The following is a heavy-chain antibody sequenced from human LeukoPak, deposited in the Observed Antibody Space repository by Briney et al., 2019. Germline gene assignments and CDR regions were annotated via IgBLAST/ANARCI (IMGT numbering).Heavy chain of an antibody. CDR2: SDPEDGEI. J-gene: IGHJ2*01. V-gene: IGHV1-24*01. CDR1: GDTLNELS. Sequence: ASVKVSCKVSGDTLNELSMLWVRQAPGKGLEWMGGSDPEDGEITYAQKFQGRVTMTEDTSTDTAYMELSSLKSEDTAVYYCATTYYETSGYYYKIAGWYFDLWGRGTLVTVPS. CDR3: ATTYYETSGYYYKIAGWYFDL. D-gene: IGHD3-22*01.